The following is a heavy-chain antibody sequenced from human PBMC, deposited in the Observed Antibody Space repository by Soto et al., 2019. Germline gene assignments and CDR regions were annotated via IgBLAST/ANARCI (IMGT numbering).Heavy chain of an antibody. CDR1: GFTFSGYA. CDR3: AKDRPSRNSGYDFEADY. J-gene: IGHJ4*02. CDR2: IGGSGSTT. Sequence: GGSLRLSCAASGFTFSGYAMSWVRQAPGKGLEWVSYIGGSGSTTYYADSVKGRFTISRDNSKNTVDLQMNSLRAEDTAVYYCAKDRPSRNSGYDFEADYWGQGTLVTVSS. V-gene: IGHV3-23*01. D-gene: IGHD5-12*01.